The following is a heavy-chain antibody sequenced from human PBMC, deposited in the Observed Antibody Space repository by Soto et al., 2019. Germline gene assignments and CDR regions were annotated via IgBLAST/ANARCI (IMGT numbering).Heavy chain of an antibody. CDR2: IYYSGRT. D-gene: IGHD2-15*01. CDR3: ARNDLGGNPFFAN. CDR1: GGSLSNYY. J-gene: IGHJ4*02. Sequence: QVQLQESGPGLVKPSETLSLTCTVSGGSLSNYYWSWIRQPPGKGLEWIGYIYYSGRTNYNPSLKSRLTMSVDTSKSQVSLKLNSVTAADTAVYYCARNDLGGNPFFANWGQGTLVTVSS. V-gene: IGHV4-59*01.